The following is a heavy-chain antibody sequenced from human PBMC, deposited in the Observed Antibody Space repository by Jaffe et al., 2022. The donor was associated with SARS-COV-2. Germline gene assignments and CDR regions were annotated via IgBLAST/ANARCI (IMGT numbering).Heavy chain of an antibody. D-gene: IGHD3-3*01. CDR2: IYSGGST. J-gene: IGHJ6*02. V-gene: IGHV3-66*02. Sequence: EVQLVESGGGLVQPGGSLRLSCAASGFTVSSNYMSWVRQAPGKGLEWVSVIYSGGSTYYADSVKGRFTISRDNSKNTLYLQMNSLRAEDTAVYYCARGRRFLEWLLYEDYYYGMDVWGQGTTVTVSS. CDR1: GFTVSSNY. CDR3: ARGRRFLEWLLYEDYYYGMDV.